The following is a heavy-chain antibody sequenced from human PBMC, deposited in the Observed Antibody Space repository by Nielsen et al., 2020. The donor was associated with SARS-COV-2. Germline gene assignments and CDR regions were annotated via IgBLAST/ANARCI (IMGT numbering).Heavy chain of an antibody. V-gene: IGHV5-10-1*01. D-gene: IGHD5-18*01. CDR2: IDPSDSYT. J-gene: IGHJ6*02. Sequence: GESLKISCKGSGYSFTSYWISWVRQMPGKGLEWMGRIDPSDSYTNYSPSFQGHVTISADKSISTAYLQWSSLKASDTAMYYCASRGYSYGQLSYYYYGMDVWGQGTTVTVSS. CDR1: GYSFTSYW. CDR3: ASRGYSYGQLSYYYYGMDV.